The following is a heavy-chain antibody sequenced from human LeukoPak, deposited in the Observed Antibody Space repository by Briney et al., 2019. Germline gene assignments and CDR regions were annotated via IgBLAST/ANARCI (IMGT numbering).Heavy chain of an antibody. Sequence: GGSLRLSCAASGFTISSYSMNWGRRAPGKGLEWVSSISRSSSYIYYADSVKGRFAISRDNAKNSLYLQMNSLRAEDTAVYYCARDRSSDVWGQGTTVTVS. CDR2: ISRSSSYI. J-gene: IGHJ6*02. V-gene: IGHV3-21*01. CDR3: ARDRSSDV. D-gene: IGHD1-26*01. CDR1: GFTISSYS.